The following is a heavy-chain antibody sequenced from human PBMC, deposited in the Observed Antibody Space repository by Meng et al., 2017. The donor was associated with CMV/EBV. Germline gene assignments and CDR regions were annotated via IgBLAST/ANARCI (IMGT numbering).Heavy chain of an antibody. V-gene: IGHV4-59*01. CDR3: ARGAGQLGPDY. J-gene: IGHJ4*02. D-gene: IGHD6-6*01. Sequence: RVAGPGMVKPSGTLFLTCTVSGGSISSYYWSWIRQPPGKGLEWIGYIYYSGSTNYNPSLNSRVTISVDTSKNQFSLKLSSVTAADTAVYYCARGAGQLGPDYWGQGTLVTVSS. CDR2: IYYSGST. CDR1: GGSISSYY.